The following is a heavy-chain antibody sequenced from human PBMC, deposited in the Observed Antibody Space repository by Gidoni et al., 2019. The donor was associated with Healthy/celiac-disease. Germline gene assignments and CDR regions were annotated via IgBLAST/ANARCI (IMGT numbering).Heavy chain of an antibody. Sequence: QLQLQESGPGLVKPSETLSLTCTVPGGSLSSGSYYWGWIRQPPGKGLEWIGSIYYSGSTYYNPSLKSRVTISVDTSKNQFSLKLSSVTAADTAVYYCARHPDSSGYYGFDYWGQGTLVTVSS. V-gene: IGHV4-39*01. CDR2: IYYSGST. D-gene: IGHD3-22*01. J-gene: IGHJ4*02. CDR1: GGSLSSGSYY. CDR3: ARHPDSSGYYGFDY.